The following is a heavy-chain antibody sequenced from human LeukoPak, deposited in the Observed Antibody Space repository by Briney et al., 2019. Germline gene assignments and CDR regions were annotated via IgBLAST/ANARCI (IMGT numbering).Heavy chain of an antibody. CDR3: ARDPVAGEAFDI. V-gene: IGHV4-59*01. Sequence: PSETLSLTCTVSGGSISSYYWSWIRQPPGKGLEWIGYIYYSGSTNYNPSLKSRVTISVDTSKNQFSLKLSSVTAADTAVYYCARDPVAGEAFDIWGQGTMATVSS. CDR1: GGSISSYY. J-gene: IGHJ3*02. CDR2: IYYSGST. D-gene: IGHD6-19*01.